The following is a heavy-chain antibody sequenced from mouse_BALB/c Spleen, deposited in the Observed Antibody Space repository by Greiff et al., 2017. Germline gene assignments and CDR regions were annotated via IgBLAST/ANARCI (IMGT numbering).Heavy chain of an antibody. CDR1: GFSLTSYG. CDR3: ATSWDRGAWFAY. CDR2: IWAGGST. J-gene: IGHJ3*01. V-gene: IGHV2-9*02. Sequence: QVQLKESGPGLVAPSQSLSITCTVSGFSLTSYGVHWVRQPPGKGLEWLGVIWAGGSTNYNSALMSRLSISKDNSKSQVFLKMNSLQTDDTAMYYCATSWDRGAWFAYWGQGTLVTVSA. D-gene: IGHD4-1*01.